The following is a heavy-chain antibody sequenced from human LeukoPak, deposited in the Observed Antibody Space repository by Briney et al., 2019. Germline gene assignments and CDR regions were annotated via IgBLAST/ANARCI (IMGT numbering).Heavy chain of an antibody. CDR3: ARVEYCTKGVCINFDL. CDR1: GYTFTGHY. CDR2: INPNSGGT. D-gene: IGHD2-8*01. J-gene: IGHJ4*02. V-gene: IGHV1-2*02. Sequence: ASVKVSCKASGYTFTGHYIHWLRQAPGQGLEWMGWINPNSGGTKYAQKFQGRVTVTRDTSTSTAYMELSGLRADDTAAYYCARVEYCTKGVCINFDLWGQGTLVTVSS.